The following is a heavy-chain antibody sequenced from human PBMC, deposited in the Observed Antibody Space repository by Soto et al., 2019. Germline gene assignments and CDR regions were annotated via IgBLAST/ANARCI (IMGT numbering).Heavy chain of an antibody. CDR3: VSLAGGIAAAGSDAFDI. D-gene: IGHD6-13*01. V-gene: IGHV3-33*01. CDR1: GFTFSSYG. Sequence: GGSLRLSCAASGFTFSSYGMHWVRQAPGKGLEWVAVIWYDGSNRYYADSVKGRFTISRDNSKNTLYLQMNSLRAEDTAVDYCVSLAGGIAAAGSDAFDIWGQGTMVTVSS. J-gene: IGHJ3*02. CDR2: IWYDGSNR.